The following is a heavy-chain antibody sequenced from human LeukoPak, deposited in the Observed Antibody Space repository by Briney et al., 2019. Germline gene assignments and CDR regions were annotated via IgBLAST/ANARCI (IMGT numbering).Heavy chain of an antibody. CDR1: GGSFSGYY. Sequence: SETLSLTCAVYGGSFSGYYWSWIRQPPGKGLEWIGEINHSGGTNYNPSLKSRVTISVDTSKNQFSLKLSSVTAADTAVYYCARGLYSSSWYRTTWFDPWGQGTLVTVSS. D-gene: IGHD6-13*01. CDR3: ARGLYSSSWYRTTWFDP. J-gene: IGHJ5*02. V-gene: IGHV4-34*01. CDR2: INHSGGT.